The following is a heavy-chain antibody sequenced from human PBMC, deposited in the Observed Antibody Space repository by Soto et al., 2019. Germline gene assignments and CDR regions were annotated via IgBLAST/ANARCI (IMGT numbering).Heavy chain of an antibody. CDR3: AKSARITIFGVVTRLGSYFDY. D-gene: IGHD3-3*01. CDR2: ISSSSSTI. J-gene: IGHJ4*02. V-gene: IGHV3-48*02. CDR1: GFTFSSYS. Sequence: XGSLRLSCAASGFTFSSYSMNWVRQAPGKGLEWVSYISSSSSTIYYADSVKGRFTISRDNAKNSLYPQMNSLRDEDTAVYYCAKSARITIFGVVTRLGSYFDYWGQGTLVTVS.